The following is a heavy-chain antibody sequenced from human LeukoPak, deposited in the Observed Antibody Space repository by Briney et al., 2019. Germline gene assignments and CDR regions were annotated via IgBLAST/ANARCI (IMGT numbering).Heavy chain of an antibody. D-gene: IGHD6-13*01. CDR1: GYTFTGYY. Sequence: GASVKVSCKASGYTFTGYYMHWVRQAPGPGLEWMGWINPNSGGTNYAQKFQGRVTMTRDTSISTAYMELSRLRSDDTAVYYCARGIAAAPLWLPLGYWGQGTLVTVSS. V-gene: IGHV1-2*02. J-gene: IGHJ4*02. CDR2: INPNSGGT. CDR3: ARGIAAAPLWLPLGY.